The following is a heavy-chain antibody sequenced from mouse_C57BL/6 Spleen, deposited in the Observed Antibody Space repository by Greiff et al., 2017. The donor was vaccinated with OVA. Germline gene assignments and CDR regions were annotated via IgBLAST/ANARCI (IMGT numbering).Heavy chain of an antibody. Sequence: QVQLKESGAELVKPGASVKISCKASGYAFSSYWMNWVKQRPGKGLEWIGQIYPGDGDTNSNGKFKGKATLTADKSSSTAYMQLSSLTSEDSAVYCCARGHYGSSYDFDVWGTGTTVTVSS. CDR1: GYAFSSYW. CDR3: ARGHYGSSYDFDV. V-gene: IGHV1-80*01. CDR2: IYPGDGDT. D-gene: IGHD1-1*01. J-gene: IGHJ1*03.